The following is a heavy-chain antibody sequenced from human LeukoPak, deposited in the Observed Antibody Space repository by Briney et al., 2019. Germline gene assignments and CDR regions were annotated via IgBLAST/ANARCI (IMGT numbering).Heavy chain of an antibody. Sequence: PGGSLRLSCAASGFTFSSYAMSWVRQAPGKGLEWVSAISGSGGSTYYADSVKGRFTISRDNFKNTLYLQMNSLRAEDTAVYYCAKDSGPYSSGWYSDYWGQGTLVTVSS. CDR1: GFTFSSYA. V-gene: IGHV3-23*01. CDR3: AKDSGPYSSGWYSDY. D-gene: IGHD6-19*01. J-gene: IGHJ4*02. CDR2: ISGSGGST.